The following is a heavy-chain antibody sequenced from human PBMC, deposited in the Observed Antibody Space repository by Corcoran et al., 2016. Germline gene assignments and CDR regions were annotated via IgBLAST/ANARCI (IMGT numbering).Heavy chain of an antibody. Sequence: QVQLVQSGAEVKKHGASVNVSCKASGYTFTGYYMHWVRQAPGQGLEWMGWINPNSGGTNYAQKFQGRVTMTRDTSISTAYMELSRLRSDDTAVYYCARDLATVTTSGWFDPWGQGTLVTVSS. J-gene: IGHJ5*02. CDR1: GYTFTGYY. V-gene: IGHV1-2*02. CDR3: ARDLATVTTSGWFDP. CDR2: INPNSGGT. D-gene: IGHD4-17*01.